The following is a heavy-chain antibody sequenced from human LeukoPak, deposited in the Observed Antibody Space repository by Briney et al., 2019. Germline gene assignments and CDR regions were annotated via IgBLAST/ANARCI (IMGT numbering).Heavy chain of an antibody. V-gene: IGHV3-48*01. Sequence: PGGSLRLSCAASGFTFSSYSMNWVRQAAGKGLEWVSYISSSSSTIYYADSVKGRFTISRDNSKNTLYLQMNSLRAEDTAVYYCARAHSNAAFYYYYYMDVWGKGTTVTVSS. D-gene: IGHD4-11*01. CDR2: ISSSSSTI. CDR1: GFTFSSYS. CDR3: ARAHSNAAFYYYYYMDV. J-gene: IGHJ6*03.